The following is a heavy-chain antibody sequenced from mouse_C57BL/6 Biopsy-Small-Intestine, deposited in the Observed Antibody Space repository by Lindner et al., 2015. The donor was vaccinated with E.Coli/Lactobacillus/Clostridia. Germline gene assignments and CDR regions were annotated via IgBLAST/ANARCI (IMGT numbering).Heavy chain of an antibody. D-gene: IGHD1-1*01. V-gene: IGHV1-80*01. CDR1: GNAFSSYW. CDR2: IYPRSGNT. CDR3: ARGVLTTVVAHDY. J-gene: IGHJ2*01. Sequence: VQLQESGAELVKPGASVKISCKASGNAFSSYWMNWVKQRPGKGLEWIGQIYPRSGNTYYNEKFKGKATLTADKSSSTAYMELRSLTSEDSAVYFCARGVLTTVVAHDYWGQGTTLTVSS.